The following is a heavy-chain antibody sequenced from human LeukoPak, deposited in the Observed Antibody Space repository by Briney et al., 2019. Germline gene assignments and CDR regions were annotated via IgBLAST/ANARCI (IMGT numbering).Heavy chain of an antibody. V-gene: IGHV1-18*01. CDR3: AKDWDHPAGGPHEWFDL. Sequence: GSSVKVSCKASGGTFSSYAISWARQAPGQGLEWMGWISGHNGFTNYAQNFQARLTMTTDTSTRTAYMELTSLTPDDTAVYYCAKDWDHPAGGPHEWFDLWGQGTLVTVSS. D-gene: IGHD2-15*01. CDR1: GGTFSSYA. J-gene: IGHJ5*02. CDR2: ISGHNGFT.